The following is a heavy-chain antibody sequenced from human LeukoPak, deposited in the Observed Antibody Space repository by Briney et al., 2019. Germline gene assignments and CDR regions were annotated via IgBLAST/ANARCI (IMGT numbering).Heavy chain of an antibody. CDR2: IYHSGST. CDR3: ARESDSGGFSNY. D-gene: IGHD3-22*01. V-gene: IGHV4-38-2*01. CDR1: GNSISSGYY. Sequence: PSETLSLTCAASGNSISSGYYWGWIRQPPGKGLEWIGTIYHSGSTSYNASVKSRFTISVDNSENQFSLRLNSVTAADTAVYYCARESDSGGFSNYWGQGILVTVSS. J-gene: IGHJ4*02.